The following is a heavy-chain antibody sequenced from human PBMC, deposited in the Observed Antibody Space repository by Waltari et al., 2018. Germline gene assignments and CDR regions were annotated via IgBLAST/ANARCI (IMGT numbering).Heavy chain of an antibody. Sequence: QVQLQQWGAGLLKPSETLSLTCAVYGGSFSGYYWSWIRQPPGKGLEWIGEINHSGSTNYNPSLKSRVTISVDTSKNQFSLKLSSVTAADTAVYYCARVVLTPGQGLPTYYYYYYMDVWGKGTTVTVSS. D-gene: IGHD6-19*01. CDR3: ARVVLTPGQGLPTYYYYYYMDV. V-gene: IGHV4-34*01. CDR2: INHSGST. J-gene: IGHJ6*03. CDR1: GGSFSGYY.